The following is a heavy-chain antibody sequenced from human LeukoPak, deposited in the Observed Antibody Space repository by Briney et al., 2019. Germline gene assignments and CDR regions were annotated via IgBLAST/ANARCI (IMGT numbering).Heavy chain of an antibody. CDR2: LSNSGNT. Sequence: SETLSLTCTVSGGSLSHFYWSWIRQPPGKGLEWIGYLSNSGNTTYSPSLRSRVTISVDTSTKQFSLRLTSVTAADTAMYYCARHQFYFDSGRSSPETFWFGPWGQGTLVTVSS. D-gene: IGHD3-10*01. CDR1: GGSLSHFY. CDR3: ARHQFYFDSGRSSPETFWFGP. J-gene: IGHJ5*02. V-gene: IGHV4-59*08.